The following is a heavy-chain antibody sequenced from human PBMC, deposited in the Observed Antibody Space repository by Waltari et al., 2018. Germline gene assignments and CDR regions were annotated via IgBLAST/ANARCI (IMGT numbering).Heavy chain of an antibody. CDR1: GFTFSSHW. J-gene: IGHJ4*02. CDR3: SRDLQHGDFGRGRDY. D-gene: IGHD4-17*01. V-gene: IGHV3-74*01. CDR2: INGDGSST. Sequence: EVHLEESGGGLVQPGGSLRLSCAASGFTFSSHWIPWVRQAPGKGLVWVSRINGDGSSTSYADSVKGRFTISRDNAKNTLYLQMNSLRAEDTAVYYCSRDLQHGDFGRGRDYWGQGTLVTVSS.